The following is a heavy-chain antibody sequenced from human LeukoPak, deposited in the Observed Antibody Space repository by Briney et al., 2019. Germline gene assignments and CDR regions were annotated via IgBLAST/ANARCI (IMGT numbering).Heavy chain of an antibody. J-gene: IGHJ4*02. Sequence: GGSLRLSCAASGFTVSINNMNWVRQTPGKGLEWVANIKEDGSEKYYVDSVKGRFTISRDNAKNSLYLQMNSLRAEDTAVYYCARGRGSGYYFDYWGQGTLVTVSS. CDR1: GFTVSINN. D-gene: IGHD3-3*01. V-gene: IGHV3-7*04. CDR3: ARGRGSGYYFDY. CDR2: IKEDGSEK.